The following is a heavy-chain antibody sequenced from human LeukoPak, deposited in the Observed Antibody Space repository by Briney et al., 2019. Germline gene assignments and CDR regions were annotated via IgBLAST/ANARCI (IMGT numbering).Heavy chain of an antibody. CDR3: ARVRSVGALYYFDY. D-gene: IGHD1-26*01. CDR2: ISSNGGST. J-gene: IGHJ4*02. CDR1: GFTFSSYA. V-gene: IGHV3-64*01. Sequence: PVGSLRLSCAASGFTFSSYAMHWVRQAPGKGLEYVSAISSNGGSTYYANSVKGRFTISRDNSKNTLYLQMGSLRAEDMAVYYCARVRSVGALYYFDYWGQGTLVTVSS.